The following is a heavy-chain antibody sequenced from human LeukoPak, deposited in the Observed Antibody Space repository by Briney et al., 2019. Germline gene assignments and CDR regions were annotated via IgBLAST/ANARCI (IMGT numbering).Heavy chain of an antibody. Sequence: GASVKVSCKASGYTFTSYDINWVRQATGQGLEWMGWMNPNSGNTGYAQKFQGRVTMTRNTSISTAYMELRSLRSDDTAVYYCARMDYSSSRGRLDPWGQGTLVTVSS. CDR2: MNPNSGNT. D-gene: IGHD6-13*01. J-gene: IGHJ5*02. CDR3: ARMDYSSSRGRLDP. CDR1: GYTFTSYD. V-gene: IGHV1-8*01.